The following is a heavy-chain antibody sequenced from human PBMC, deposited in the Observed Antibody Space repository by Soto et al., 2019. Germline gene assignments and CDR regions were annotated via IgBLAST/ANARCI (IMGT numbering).Heavy chain of an antibody. V-gene: IGHV3-30*18. CDR2: ISYDGSNK. CDR1: GFTFSSYG. J-gene: IGHJ4*02. CDR3: AKDGGWGITMMVVVD. Sequence: GGSLRLSCAASGFTFSSYGMHWVRQAPGKGLEWVAVISYDGSNKYYADSVKGRFTISRDNSKNTLYLQMNSLRAEDTAVYYCAKDGGWGITMMVVVDWGQGTLVTVSS. D-gene: IGHD3-22*01.